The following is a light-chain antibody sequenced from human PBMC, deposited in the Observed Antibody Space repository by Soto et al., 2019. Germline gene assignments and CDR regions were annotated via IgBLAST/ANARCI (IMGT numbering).Light chain of an antibody. Sequence: QSVLTQPASVSGSPGQSITISCTGTSSDVGGYNYVSWYQQHPGKAPKPMIYEVSNRPSGVSSRFSGYKSGNTASLTISGLQAEDEADDYCSSYTSSSTRVFGGGTKLTVL. CDR3: SSYTSSSTRV. J-gene: IGLJ2*01. CDR1: SSDVGGYNY. CDR2: EVS. V-gene: IGLV2-14*01.